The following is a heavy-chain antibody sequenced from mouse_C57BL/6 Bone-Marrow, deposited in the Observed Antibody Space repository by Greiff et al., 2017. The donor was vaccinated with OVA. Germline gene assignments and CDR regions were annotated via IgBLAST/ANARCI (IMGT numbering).Heavy chain of an antibody. CDR2: INPNNGGT. J-gene: IGHJ3*01. CDR1: GYTFTDYY. V-gene: IGHV1-26*01. D-gene: IGHD2-2*01. Sequence: EVQLQQSGPELVKPGASVKISCKASGYTFTDYYMNWVKQSHGKSLEWIGDINPNNGGTSYNQKFKGKATLTVDKSSSTAYMELRSLTSEDSAVYYCARRIYYGSFAYWGQGTLVTVSA. CDR3: ARRIYYGSFAY.